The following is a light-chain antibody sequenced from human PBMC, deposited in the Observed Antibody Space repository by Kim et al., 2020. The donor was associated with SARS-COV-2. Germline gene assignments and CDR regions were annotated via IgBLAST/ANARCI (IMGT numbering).Light chain of an antibody. Sequence: SSELTQDPAVSVALGQTVRITCQGDSLRSYYATWYQQKPGQATILVIYGKNNWPSGIPDRFSGSISGNTASLTITGTQAGDDADYYCNSRDSNDNVVFGGGTQLTVL. CDR3: NSRDSNDNVV. V-gene: IGLV3-19*01. CDR1: SLRSYY. J-gene: IGLJ2*01. CDR2: GKN.